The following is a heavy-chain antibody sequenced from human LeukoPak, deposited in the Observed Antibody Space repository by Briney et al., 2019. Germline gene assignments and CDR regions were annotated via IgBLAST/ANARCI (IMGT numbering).Heavy chain of an antibody. D-gene: IGHD6-19*01. J-gene: IGHJ4*02. Sequence: RGSLRLSCAASGFTFSSYWMSWVRQAPGKGLEWVANIKQDGSEKYYVDSVKGRFTISRDNAKNSLYLQMNSLRAEDTAVYYCARVEGGWYGYSLVDYWGQGTLVTVSS. CDR3: ARVEGGWYGYSLVDY. CDR1: GFTFSSYW. CDR2: IKQDGSEK. V-gene: IGHV3-7*01.